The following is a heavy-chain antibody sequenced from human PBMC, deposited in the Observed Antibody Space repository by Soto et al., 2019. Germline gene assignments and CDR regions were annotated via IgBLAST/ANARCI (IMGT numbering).Heavy chain of an antibody. D-gene: IGHD2-21*01. J-gene: IGHJ2*01. CDR2: IYYSGST. CDR1: GGSISSSSYY. V-gene: IGHV4-39*01. CDR3: ARSIVVVSGNWYFDL. Sequence: QLPLQESGPGLVKPSETLSLTCTVSGGSISSSSYYWGWIRQPPGKGLEWIGSIYYSGSTYYNPSLKSRVTISVDTSKNQFSLKLSSVTAADTAVYYCARSIVVVSGNWYFDLWGRGTLVTVSS.